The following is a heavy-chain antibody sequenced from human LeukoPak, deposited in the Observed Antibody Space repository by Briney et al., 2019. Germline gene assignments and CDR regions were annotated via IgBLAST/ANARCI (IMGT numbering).Heavy chain of an antibody. D-gene: IGHD4-17*01. J-gene: IGHJ4*02. CDR2: IKQDGSEK. V-gene: IGHV3-7*01. CDR1: GFTFSSYW. Sequence: PGGSLRLSCAASGFTFSSYWMSWVRQAPGKGLEWVANIKQDGSEKYYVDSVKGRFTISRDDAKNSLYLQMNSLRAEDTAVYYCARTSTVRPYYFDYWGQGTLVTVSS. CDR3: ARTSTVRPYYFDY.